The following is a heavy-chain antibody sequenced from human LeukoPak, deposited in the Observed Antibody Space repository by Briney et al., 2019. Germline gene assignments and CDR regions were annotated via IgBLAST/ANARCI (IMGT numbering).Heavy chain of an antibody. CDR3: ARDQGENGDSPFDY. V-gene: IGHV3-30*03. CDR2: ISYDGSNK. Sequence: PGGSLRLSCAASGFTFSSYGMHWVRQAPGKGLEWVAVISYDGSNKYYADSVKGRFTISRDNSKNTLYLQMNSLRAEDTAVYYCARDQGENGDSPFDYWGQGTLVTVSS. J-gene: IGHJ4*02. CDR1: GFTFSSYG. D-gene: IGHD4-17*01.